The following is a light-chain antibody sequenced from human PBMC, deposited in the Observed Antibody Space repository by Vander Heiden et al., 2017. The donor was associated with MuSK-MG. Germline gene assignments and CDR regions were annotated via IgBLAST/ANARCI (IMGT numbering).Light chain of an antibody. CDR2: EVT. Sequence: ALPQPPSASGSPGPSVTISCTGTSSDIGGYNYVSWYHQHPGNAPKLIISEVTNRPSGVPDRFSGSKSGSTASLTVSGLQAEDEADYYCSSYACSNTVVFGGGTKLTVL. CDR1: SSDIGGYNY. CDR3: SSYACSNTVV. J-gene: IGLJ2*01. V-gene: IGLV2-8*01.